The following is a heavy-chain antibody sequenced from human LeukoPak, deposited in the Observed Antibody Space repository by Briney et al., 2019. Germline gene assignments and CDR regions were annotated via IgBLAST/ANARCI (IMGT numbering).Heavy chain of an antibody. J-gene: IGHJ4*02. CDR3: ARAPVIVGATIFDY. V-gene: IGHV1-69*02. Sequence: LVKVSCKASGGTFSSYTISWVRQAPGQGLEWMGRIIPILGIANYAQKFQGRVTITADKSTSTAYMELSSLRSEDTAVYYCARAPVIVGATIFDYWGQGTLVTVSS. CDR2: IIPILGIA. D-gene: IGHD1-26*01. CDR1: GGTFSSYT.